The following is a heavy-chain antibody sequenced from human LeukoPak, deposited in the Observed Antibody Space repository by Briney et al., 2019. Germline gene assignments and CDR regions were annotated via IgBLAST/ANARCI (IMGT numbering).Heavy chain of an antibody. CDR1: GYTFTSYG. D-gene: IGHD5-12*01. CDR2: ISAYNGNI. J-gene: IGHJ6*02. CDR3: ARSGIVATTGCGMDV. V-gene: IGHV1-18*01. Sequence: GASVKVSCKASGYTFTSYGISWVRQAPGQGLEWMGWISAYNGNINYAQKLQGRVTMTTDTSTSTAYMELRGLRSDDTAVYYCARSGIVATTGCGMDVWGQGTTVTVSS.